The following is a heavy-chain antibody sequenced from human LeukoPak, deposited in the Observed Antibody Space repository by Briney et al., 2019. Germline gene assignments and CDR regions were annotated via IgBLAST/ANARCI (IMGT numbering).Heavy chain of an antibody. CDR2: IWSDGRRI. CDR1: GFPFRSYA. Sequence: QTGGSRRLSCVASGFPFRSYAMNWVRQAPGKGPEWVAAIWSDGRRIYYADSVRGRFTISRDDSKNTLYLQMNTLRAEDTAVYYCAKDYYESGSYYQRDFDHWGQGTLVTVSS. CDR3: AKDYYESGSYYQRDFDH. V-gene: IGHV3-33*06. D-gene: IGHD3-10*01. J-gene: IGHJ4*02.